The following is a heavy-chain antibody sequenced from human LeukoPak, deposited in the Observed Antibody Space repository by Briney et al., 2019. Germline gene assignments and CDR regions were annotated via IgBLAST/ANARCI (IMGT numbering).Heavy chain of an antibody. V-gene: IGHV3-11*03. CDR1: GFTFSDYY. Sequence: PGGSLRLSCAASGFTFSDYYMTWIRQAPGKGLEWVSSITGSSTYTNYADSVKGRFAISRDNAENSLYLQMNSLRAEDTAVYYCARISGSYVFDYWGQGTLVTVSS. D-gene: IGHD3-16*01. CDR2: ITGSSTYT. CDR3: ARISGSYVFDY. J-gene: IGHJ4*02.